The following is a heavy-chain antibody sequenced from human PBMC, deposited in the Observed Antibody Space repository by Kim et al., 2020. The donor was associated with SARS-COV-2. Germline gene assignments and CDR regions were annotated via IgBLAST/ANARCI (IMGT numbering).Heavy chain of an antibody. CDR1: GFTVSSND. V-gene: IGHV3-53*01. CDR3: ARIVATNWFDP. D-gene: IGHD5-12*01. CDR2: IYSGGST. J-gene: IGHJ5*02. Sequence: GGSLRLSCAASGFTVSSNDMNWVRQAPGKGLEWVSIIYSGGSTYSADSVKGRFTISRDSSKNTLYLLMNSLRADDTAVYYCARIVATNWFDPWGQGTLVTVSS.